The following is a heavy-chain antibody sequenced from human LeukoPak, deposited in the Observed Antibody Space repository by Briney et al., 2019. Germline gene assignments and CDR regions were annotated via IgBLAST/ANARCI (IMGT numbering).Heavy chain of an antibody. Sequence: GGSLRLSCSASGFIISNYAMHWVRQAPGKGLEYLSAISANGGSTYYADSVKGRFTISRDNSRNTLYLQMSSLRAEDTAIYHCLKDLYKGDSSSWYYFHYWGDGTLVSVSS. CDR1: GFIISNYA. D-gene: IGHD6-13*01. CDR3: LKDLYKGDSSSWYYFHY. CDR2: ISANGGST. V-gene: IGHV3-64D*06. J-gene: IGHJ4*01.